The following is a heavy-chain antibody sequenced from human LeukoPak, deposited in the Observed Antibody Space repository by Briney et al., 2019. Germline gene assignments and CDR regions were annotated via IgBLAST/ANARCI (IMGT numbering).Heavy chain of an antibody. Sequence: SETLSLTCAVYGGSFSGYYWSWIRQPPGKGLEWIGEINHSGSTNYNPSPKSRVTISVDTSKNQFSLKLSSVTAADTAVYYCARGRVAPYYYGSGSYYNRGCYIDYWGQGTLVTVSS. V-gene: IGHV4-34*01. J-gene: IGHJ4*02. CDR2: INHSGST. CDR1: GGSFSGYY. CDR3: ARGRVAPYYYGSGSYYNRGCYIDY. D-gene: IGHD3-10*01.